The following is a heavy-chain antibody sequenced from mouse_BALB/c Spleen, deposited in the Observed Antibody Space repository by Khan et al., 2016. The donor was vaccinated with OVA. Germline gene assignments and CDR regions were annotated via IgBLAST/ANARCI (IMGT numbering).Heavy chain of an antibody. CDR1: GYTFTDYS. V-gene: IGHV9-2-1*01. Sequence: QIQLVQSGPELKKPGETVKISCKASGYTFTDYSMHWVKQAPGKGLKWMGWINTETGEPTYADDFKGRFAFSLETSSSTAYLQINNLKNEDTATYFCARDRYDYFDYWGQGTTLTVSS. CDR2: INTETGEP. J-gene: IGHJ2*01. CDR3: ARDRYDYFDY. D-gene: IGHD2-14*01.